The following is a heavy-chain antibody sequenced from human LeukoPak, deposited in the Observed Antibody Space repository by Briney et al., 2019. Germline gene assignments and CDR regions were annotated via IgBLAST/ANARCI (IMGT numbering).Heavy chain of an antibody. CDR1: GLSISSYY. D-gene: IGHD2-15*01. CDR3: ARWDESGVYVAHAFDI. J-gene: IGHJ3*02. V-gene: IGHV4-59*01. CDR2: GHYSGAT. Sequence: KPSETLSLTCAVSGLSISSYYWNWTRQSPGKGVEWIGYGHYSGATNYNPSLKSRVTISVDTSKNQFSLKLNSVSGADSAAYYSARWDESGVYVAHAFDIWGQGTMVTVSS.